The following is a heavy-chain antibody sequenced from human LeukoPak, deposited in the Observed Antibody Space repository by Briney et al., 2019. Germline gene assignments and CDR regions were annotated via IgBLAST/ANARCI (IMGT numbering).Heavy chain of an antibody. V-gene: IGHV4-4*07. J-gene: IGHJ6*03. D-gene: IGHD2-15*01. CDR2: IFASGST. Sequence: NPSGTLSLTCTVSGVSITSSYWNSIRQPAGKGLESIVQIFASGSTNYNSSLRSRVTMSVDTSKNQFSLRLNSVAAADTAVYYCARVGLDVGRYYYMDVWGEGTTVTVS. CDR3: ARVGLDVGRYYYMDV. CDR1: GVSITSSY.